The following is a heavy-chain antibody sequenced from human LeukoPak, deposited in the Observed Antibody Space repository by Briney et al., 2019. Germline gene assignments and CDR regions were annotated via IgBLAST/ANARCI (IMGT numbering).Heavy chain of an antibody. D-gene: IGHD3-9*01. Sequence: GGSLRLSCAAPGFSFRSYWMNWVRQAPGKGVEGLAIIKQDGREKHYKGSVEGRFTISSDNAKTSLHLQMNSLRAEDTAVYYCAGGSGYLITSWGQGTLVTVSS. CDR1: GFSFRSYW. CDR2: IKQDGREK. V-gene: IGHV3-7*01. CDR3: AGGSGYLITS. J-gene: IGHJ5*02.